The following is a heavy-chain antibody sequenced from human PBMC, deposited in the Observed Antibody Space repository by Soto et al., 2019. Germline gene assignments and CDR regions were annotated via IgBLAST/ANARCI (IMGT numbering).Heavy chain of an antibody. V-gene: IGHV1-46*01. CDR1: EYGFTDYY. CDR3: ANAAYSTSWYDF. D-gene: IGHD6-13*01. J-gene: IGHJ5*01. Sequence: ASVKVSWKSSEYGFTDYYIDGVRQAPGQGLEWMGLINPSGGSTSYPQKFQGRVTLTRDTSTSTVYMELSSLRSEDTAVYYCANAAYSTSWYDFWGQGTLVTVSS. CDR2: INPSGGST.